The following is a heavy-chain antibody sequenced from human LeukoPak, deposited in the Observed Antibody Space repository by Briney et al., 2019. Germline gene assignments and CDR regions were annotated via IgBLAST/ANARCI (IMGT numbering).Heavy chain of an antibody. J-gene: IGHJ3*02. CDR2: IYYSGST. CDR1: DDSFSSYY. V-gene: IGHV4-59*01. CDR3: ARAGGNSEGDAFDI. Sequence: SETLSLTCSVSDDSFSSYYWSWIRQPPGKGLEWIGYIYYSGSTNYNPSLKSRVTISVDTSKNQFSLKLSSVTAADTAVYYCARAGGNSEGDAFDIWGQGTMVTVSS. D-gene: IGHD4-23*01.